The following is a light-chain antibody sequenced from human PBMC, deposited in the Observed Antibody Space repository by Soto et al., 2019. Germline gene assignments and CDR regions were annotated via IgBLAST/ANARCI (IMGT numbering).Light chain of an antibody. CDR3: QKYSSAPPT. V-gene: IGKV1-27*01. J-gene: IGKJ1*01. CDR1: RGIDIY. Sequence: DIQMTQSPSSLSASVGDRVTITCRASRGIDIYLAWYQQKPGKSPKLLIYAASTLQPGVPSRFSGSGSGTDFTLTISSLQPEDVASYYCQKYSSAPPTFGQGTKVEIK. CDR2: AAS.